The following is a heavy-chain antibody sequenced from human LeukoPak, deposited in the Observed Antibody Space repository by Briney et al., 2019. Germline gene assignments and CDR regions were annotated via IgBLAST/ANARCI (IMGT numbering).Heavy chain of an antibody. CDR3: ARDPPRGPSITIFSSYLG. J-gene: IGHJ4*02. V-gene: IGHV3-53*01. CDR2: IYSGGST. D-gene: IGHD3-9*01. CDR1: GFTVSSNY. Sequence: GGSLRLSCAASGFTVSSNYMSWVRQAPGKGLEWVSVIYSGGSTYYADSVKGRFTISRDNSKNTLYLQMNSLRAEDTAVYYCARDPPRGPSITIFSSYLGGGQGTLVTVSS.